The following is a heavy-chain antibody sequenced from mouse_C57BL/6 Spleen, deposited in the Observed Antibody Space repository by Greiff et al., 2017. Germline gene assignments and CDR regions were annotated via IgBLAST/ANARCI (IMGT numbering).Heavy chain of an antibody. D-gene: IGHD2-4*01. CDR2: INPSNGGT. J-gene: IGHJ3*01. CDR1: GYTFTSYW. CDR3: ARFDYEGAWFAY. Sequence: QVQLQQPGTELVKPGASVKLSCKASGYTFTSYWMHWVKQRPGQGLEWIGNINPSNGGTNYNEKFKSKATLTVDKSSCTAYMQLSSLTSEDSAVYYCARFDYEGAWFAYWGQGTLVTVSA. V-gene: IGHV1-53*01.